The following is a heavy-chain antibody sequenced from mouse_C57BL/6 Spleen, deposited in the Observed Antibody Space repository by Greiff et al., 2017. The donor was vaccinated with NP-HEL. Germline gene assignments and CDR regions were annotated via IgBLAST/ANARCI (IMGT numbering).Heavy chain of an antibody. Sequence: QVQLQQSGAELARPGASVKLSCKASGYTFTSYGISWVKQRTGQGLEWIGEIYPRSGNTYYNEKFKGKATLTADKSSSTAYMELRSLTSEDSAVYFCARGGGVTKGYYYAMDYWGQGTSVTVSS. J-gene: IGHJ4*01. CDR2: IYPRSGNT. CDR1: GYTFTSYG. V-gene: IGHV1-81*01. D-gene: IGHD1-3*01. CDR3: ARGGGVTKGYYYAMDY.